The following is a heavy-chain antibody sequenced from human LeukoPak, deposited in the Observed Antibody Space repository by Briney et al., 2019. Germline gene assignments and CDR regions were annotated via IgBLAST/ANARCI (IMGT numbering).Heavy chain of an antibody. CDR3: ARDAPGNTALDY. CDR1: GFTFVSYW. Sequence: GGSLRLSCTASGFTFVSYWMHWVRQAPGKGLVWVSRINGYGSSTDFADSVKGRFTISRDNAKNTLYLQMNSLRAEDTAVYYCARDAPGNTALDYWGQGTLVTVSS. D-gene: IGHD5-18*01. CDR2: INGYGSST. V-gene: IGHV3-74*01. J-gene: IGHJ4*02.